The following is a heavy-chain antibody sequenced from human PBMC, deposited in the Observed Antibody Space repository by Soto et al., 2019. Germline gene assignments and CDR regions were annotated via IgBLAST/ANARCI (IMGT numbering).Heavy chain of an antibody. CDR1: GGSISSYY. Sequence: SETLSLTCTVSGGSISSYYWSWIRQPPGKGLEWIGYIYYSGSTNYNPSLKSRVTISVDTSKNQFSLKLSSVTAADTAVYYCARGYYYGSGTYLGYYGMDVWGQGTTVTVSS. V-gene: IGHV4-59*01. J-gene: IGHJ6*02. CDR3: ARGYYYGSGTYLGYYGMDV. D-gene: IGHD3-10*01. CDR2: IYYSGST.